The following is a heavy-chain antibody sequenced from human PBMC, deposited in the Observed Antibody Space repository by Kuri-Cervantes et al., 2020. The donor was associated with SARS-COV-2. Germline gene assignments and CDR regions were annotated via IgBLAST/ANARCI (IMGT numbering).Heavy chain of an antibody. D-gene: IGHD2-2*01. V-gene: IGHV4-39*07. J-gene: IGHJ3*02. CDR2: IYYSGST. Sequence: SETLSLTCTVSGGSISSSSYYWGWTRQPPGKGLEWIGSIYYSGSTNYNPSLKSRVTISVDTSKNQFSLKPSSVTAADTAVYYCARSTYGYCSSTSCSPGGAFDIWGQGTMVTVSS. CDR1: GGSISSSSYY. CDR3: ARSTYGYCSSTSCSPGGAFDI.